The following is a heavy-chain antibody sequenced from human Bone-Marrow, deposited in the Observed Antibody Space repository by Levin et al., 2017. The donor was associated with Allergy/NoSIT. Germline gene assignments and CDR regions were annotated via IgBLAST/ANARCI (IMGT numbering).Heavy chain of an antibody. D-gene: IGHD2-21*01. CDR3: ARDLSEHGSYYYYYGLDV. J-gene: IGHJ6*02. V-gene: IGHV3-9*01. Sequence: AGGSLRLSCAASGFTFGDYAIHWVRQAPGKGLEWVSGISWNSGNSGYADSVKGRFTISRDNAKNSVYLQMNSLRAEDTALYYCARDLSEHGSYYYYYGLDVWGQGTTVTVSS. CDR2: ISWNSGNS. CDR1: GFTFGDYA.